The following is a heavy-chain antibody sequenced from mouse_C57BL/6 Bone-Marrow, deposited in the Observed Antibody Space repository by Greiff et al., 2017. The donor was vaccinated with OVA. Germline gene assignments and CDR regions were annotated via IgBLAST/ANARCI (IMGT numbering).Heavy chain of an antibody. V-gene: IGHV1-15*01. J-gene: IGHJ1*03. CDR2: IDPETGGT. CDR1: GYTFTDYE. Sequence: VQGVESGAELVRPGASVTLSCKASGYTFTDYEMHWVKQTPVHGLEWIGAIDPETGGTAYNQKFKGKAILTADKSSSTAYMELRSLTSEDSAVYYCTFYYGSSYGYFDVWGTGTTVTVSS. CDR3: TFYYGSSYGYFDV. D-gene: IGHD1-1*01.